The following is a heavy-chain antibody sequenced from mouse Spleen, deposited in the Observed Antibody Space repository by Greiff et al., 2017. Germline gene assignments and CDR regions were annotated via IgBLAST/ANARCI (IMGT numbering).Heavy chain of an antibody. V-gene: IGHV1-76*01. J-gene: IGHJ4*01. CDR1: GYTFTDYY. D-gene: IGHD2-14*01. CDR2: IYPGSGNT. Sequence: VQGVESGAELVRPGASVKLSCKASGYTFTDYYINWVKQRPGQGLEWIARIYPGSGNTYYNEKFKGKATLTAEKSSSTAYMQLSSLTSEDSAVYFCARNYRIYYAMDYWGQGTSVTVSS. CDR3: ARNYRIYYAMDY.